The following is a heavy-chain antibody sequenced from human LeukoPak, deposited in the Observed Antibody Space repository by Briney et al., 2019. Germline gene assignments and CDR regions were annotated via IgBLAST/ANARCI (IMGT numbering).Heavy chain of an antibody. J-gene: IGHJ6*03. D-gene: IGHD2-2*01. CDR1: GGSFSGYY. V-gene: IGHV4-34*01. CDR2: INHSGST. Sequence: SETLSLTCAVYGGSFSGYYWSWIRQPPGKGLEWIGEINHSGSTNYNPSPKSRVTISVDTSKNQFSLKLSSVTAADTAVYYCARMFRAHIVVVPAAPMDVWGKGTTVTVSS. CDR3: ARMFRAHIVVVPAAPMDV.